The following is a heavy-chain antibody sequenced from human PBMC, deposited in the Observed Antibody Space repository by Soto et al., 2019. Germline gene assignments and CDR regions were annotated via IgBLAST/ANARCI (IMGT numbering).Heavy chain of an antibody. Sequence: SETLSLTCTVSGGSISSSSYYWGWIRQPPGKGLEWIGSIYYSGSTYYNPSLKSRVTISVDTSKNQFSLKLSSVTAADTAVYYCARLPYDILTGYTLNWFDPWGQGTLVTVSS. V-gene: IGHV4-39*01. CDR3: ARLPYDILTGYTLNWFDP. CDR1: GGSISSSSYY. D-gene: IGHD3-9*01. CDR2: IYYSGST. J-gene: IGHJ5*02.